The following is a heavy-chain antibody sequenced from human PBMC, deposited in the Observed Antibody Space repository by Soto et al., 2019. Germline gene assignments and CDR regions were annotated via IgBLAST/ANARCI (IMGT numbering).Heavy chain of an antibody. CDR1: GYTFTSYG. Sequence: QVQLVQSGAEVKKPGASVKVSCKASGYTFTSYGISWVRQAPGQGLEWMGWISAYNGNTNYAQKLQGRVTITTDTSTSTAYMGLRSLRSDDTAVYYCARYGVDYYDSSGYPFDPWGQGTLVTVSS. J-gene: IGHJ5*02. V-gene: IGHV1-18*01. CDR3: ARYGVDYYDSSGYPFDP. CDR2: ISAYNGNT. D-gene: IGHD3-22*01.